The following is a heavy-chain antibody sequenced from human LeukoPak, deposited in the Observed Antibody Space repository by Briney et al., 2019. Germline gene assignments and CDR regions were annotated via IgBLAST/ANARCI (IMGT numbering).Heavy chain of an antibody. CDR3: LGIGPGYFDY. Sequence: GGSLRLSCAASGFTFSSYGMHWVRQAPGKGLEWVAFIRYDGSNKYYAESVKGRFTISRDNSKNTLYLQMNSLRAEDTAVYYCLGIGPGYFDYWGQGTLVTVSS. CDR2: IRYDGSNK. V-gene: IGHV3-30*02. J-gene: IGHJ4*02. CDR1: GFTFSSYG. D-gene: IGHD7-27*01.